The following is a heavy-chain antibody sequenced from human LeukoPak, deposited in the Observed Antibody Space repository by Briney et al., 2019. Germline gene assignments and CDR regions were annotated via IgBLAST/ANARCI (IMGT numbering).Heavy chain of an antibody. CDR1: GGSISSSSYY. V-gene: IGHV4-39*07. CDR3: ARGRTAIFGDRGRRFDY. CDR2: IYYSGST. D-gene: IGHD3-3*01. J-gene: IGHJ4*02. Sequence: SETLSLTCTVSGGSISSSSYYWGWIRQPPGKGLEWIGSIYYSGSTYYNPSLKSRVTISVDTSKNQFSLKLSSVTAADTAVYYCARGRTAIFGDRGRRFDYWGQGTLVTVSS.